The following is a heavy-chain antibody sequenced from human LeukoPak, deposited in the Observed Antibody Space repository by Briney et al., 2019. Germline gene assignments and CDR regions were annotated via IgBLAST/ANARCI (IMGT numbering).Heavy chain of an antibody. CDR1: GFTFSSYA. V-gene: IGHV3-23*01. CDR3: AKRSASSGFDY. J-gene: IGHJ4*02. CDR2: ISGSGGSR. D-gene: IGHD3-10*01. Sequence: GGSLRLSCAASGFTFSSYAMSWVRQAPGKGLEWVSAISGSGGSRFYADSVKGRFTISRDNSKNTLYLQMNSLRAEDSAVYYCAKRSASSGFDYWGQGTLVTVSS.